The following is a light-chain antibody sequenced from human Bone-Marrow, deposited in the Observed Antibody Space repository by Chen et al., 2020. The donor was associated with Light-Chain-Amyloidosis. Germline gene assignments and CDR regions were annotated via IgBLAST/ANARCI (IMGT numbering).Light chain of an antibody. J-gene: IGKJ2*01. Sequence: AIQVIQSPSSLSASVGDRVTITCRASQGIANDLAWYQQKPGQAPKLLIYDASTLHSGVPSRFSGSGTGPSYTLTISSLQPEDFATYYCLHNYNYPRTFGQGTKLEI. CDR2: DAS. CDR1: QGIAND. CDR3: LHNYNYPRT. V-gene: IGKV1-6*01.